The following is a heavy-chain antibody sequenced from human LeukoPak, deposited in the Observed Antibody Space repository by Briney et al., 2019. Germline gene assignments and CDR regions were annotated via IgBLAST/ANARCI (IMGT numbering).Heavy chain of an antibody. J-gene: IGHJ4*02. Sequence: PGGSVRLSCAASGFTFSSVRMIWVRQAPGKGLEWVSSTSSSSAYTFYAESGKGRFTISRDNAKNSLYLQMNSLRAEDTAVYYCARESRLVRPPFVYWGQGTLVTVSS. CDR3: ARESRLVRPPFVY. D-gene: IGHD6-19*01. CDR1: GFTFSSVR. CDR2: TSSSSAYT. V-gene: IGHV3-21*01.